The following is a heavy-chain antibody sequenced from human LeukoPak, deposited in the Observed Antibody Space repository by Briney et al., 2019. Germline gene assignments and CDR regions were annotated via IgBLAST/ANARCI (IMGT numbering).Heavy chain of an antibody. Sequence: PGGSLRLSCAASGFTVSNNYMSWVRQAPGKGLEWVSVIYSGGSTYYADSVKGRFTISRDKYKNTLYLQMNSLRAEDTAVYYCARVEEAEYSSSWGEYFQHWGQGTLVTVSS. CDR3: ARVEEAEYSSSWGEYFQH. V-gene: IGHV3-53*01. J-gene: IGHJ1*01. CDR2: IYSGGST. D-gene: IGHD6-13*01. CDR1: GFTVSNNY.